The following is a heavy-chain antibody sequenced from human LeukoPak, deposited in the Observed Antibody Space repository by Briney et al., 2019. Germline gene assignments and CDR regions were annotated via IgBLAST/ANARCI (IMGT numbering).Heavy chain of an antibody. CDR2: IYHSGGT. J-gene: IGHJ3*02. CDR1: GVSISSSNW. Sequence: PSGTLSLTCAVSGVSISSSNWWSWVRQPPGKGLEWIGEIYHSGGTNYNPSLKSRVTISVDKSRDQFSLKLSSVTAADTAVYYCAYSSGQKEGAFDIWGQGTMVTVSS. V-gene: IGHV4-4*02. D-gene: IGHD3-22*01. CDR3: AYSSGQKEGAFDI.